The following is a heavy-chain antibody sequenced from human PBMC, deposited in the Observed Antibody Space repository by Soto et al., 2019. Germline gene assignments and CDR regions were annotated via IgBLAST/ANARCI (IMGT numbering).Heavy chain of an antibody. CDR1: GGSISSGDYY. CDR3: ARVGGFGATTIDY. J-gene: IGHJ4*02. Sequence: QVQLQESGPGLVKPSQTLSLTCTVSGGSISSGDYYWSWIRQPPGKGLEWIGYIYYSGSTYYNPSPNSRVTIPVDTSKTQSALKLSSVTAADTAVYYCARVGGFGATTIDYWGQGTLVTVSS. V-gene: IGHV4-30-4*01. D-gene: IGHD3-10*01. CDR2: IYYSGST.